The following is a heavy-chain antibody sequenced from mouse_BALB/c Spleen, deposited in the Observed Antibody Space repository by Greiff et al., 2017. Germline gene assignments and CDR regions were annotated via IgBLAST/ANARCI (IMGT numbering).Heavy chain of an antibody. Sequence: DVMLVESGGGLVQPGGSMKLSCVASGFTFSNYWMNWVRQSPEKGLEWVAEIRLKSNNYATHYAESVKGRFTISRDDSKSSVYLQMNNLRAEDTGIYYCTRRSHYYAMDYWGQGTSVTVSS. V-gene: IGHV6-6*02. CDR3: TRRSHYYAMDY. J-gene: IGHJ4*01. CDR1: GFTFSNYW. CDR2: IRLKSNNYAT.